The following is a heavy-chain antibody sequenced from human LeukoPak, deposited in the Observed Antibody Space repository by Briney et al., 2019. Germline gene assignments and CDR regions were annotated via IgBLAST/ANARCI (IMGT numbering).Heavy chain of an antibody. CDR2: TYSNGRT. V-gene: IGHV3-53*01. CDR1: GFTFSSYA. D-gene: IGHD3-10*01. J-gene: IGHJ6*03. CDR3: ARVLSGRGSLYDYYYYMDV. Sequence: GGSLRLSCAASGFTFSSYAMSWVRQAPGKGLEWVSVTYSNGRTYYADSVKGRFAISRDISKNTLYLQMNSLRAEDTAVYYCARVLSGRGSLYDYYYYMDVWGKGTTVTISS.